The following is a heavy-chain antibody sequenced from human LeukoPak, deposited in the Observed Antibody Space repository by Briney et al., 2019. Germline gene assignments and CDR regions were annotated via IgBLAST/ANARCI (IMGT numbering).Heavy chain of an antibody. V-gene: IGHV3-30*18. D-gene: IGHD4-17*01. Sequence: GGSLRLSCAASGFTFSSYGMHWVRQAPGKGLEWVAVISYDGSNKYYVDSVKGRFTISRDNSKNTLYLQMNSLRAEDTAVYYCAKAWNDYGDYGNYWGQGTLVTVSS. CDR3: AKAWNDYGDYGNY. CDR2: ISYDGSNK. J-gene: IGHJ4*02. CDR1: GFTFSSYG.